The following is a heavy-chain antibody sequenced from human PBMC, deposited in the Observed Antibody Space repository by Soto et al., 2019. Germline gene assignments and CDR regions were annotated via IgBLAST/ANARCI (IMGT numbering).Heavy chain of an antibody. D-gene: IGHD6-19*01. CDR2: VYRAGNT. V-gene: IGHV4-4*02. CDR1: RGPISRRSW. Sequence: QVQLQESGPGLVKPSGTLSLTCAVSRGPISRRSWWSWVRQPPGKGLEDIGEVYRAGNTNYNPSLQGVVTISVDRSKNQFSLKLSSVTAADTAVYYCASGYSSADFEFCVQGPLVTVS. CDR3: ASGYSSADFEF. J-gene: IGHJ4*02.